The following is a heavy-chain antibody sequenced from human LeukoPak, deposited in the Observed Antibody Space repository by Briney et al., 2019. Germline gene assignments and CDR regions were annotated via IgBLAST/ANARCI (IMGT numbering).Heavy chain of an antibody. Sequence: PSETLSLTCSVSGGSISRSNYYWDWIRQPPGKGLEWIGSIYYSGTTNYNPSLKSRVTISVGTSKNQFSLKLSSVTAADTAVYYCARGVWGVSGYYFDYWGQGTLVTVSS. J-gene: IGHJ4*02. D-gene: IGHD3-16*01. CDR2: IYYSGTT. CDR3: ARGVWGVSGYYFDY. V-gene: IGHV4-39*07. CDR1: GGSISRSNYY.